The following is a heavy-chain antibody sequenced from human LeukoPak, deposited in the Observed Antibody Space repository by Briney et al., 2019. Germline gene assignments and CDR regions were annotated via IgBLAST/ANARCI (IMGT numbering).Heavy chain of an antibody. CDR1: GFTFSSYW. Sequence: GGSLRLSCAAAGFTFSSYWMHWVREAPGKGLVWVSRINSDGSSTSYADSVKGRFTISRDKAKNTLYLQMNSLRAEDTAVYYCARAAMVRGVIRIDNWFDPWGQGTLVTVSS. CDR2: INSDGSST. D-gene: IGHD3-10*01. CDR3: ARAAMVRGVIRIDNWFDP. J-gene: IGHJ5*02. V-gene: IGHV3-74*01.